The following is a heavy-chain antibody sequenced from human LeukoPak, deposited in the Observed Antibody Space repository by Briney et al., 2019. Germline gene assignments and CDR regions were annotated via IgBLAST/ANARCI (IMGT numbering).Heavy chain of an antibody. J-gene: IGHJ5*02. CDR1: GFTFSHYA. V-gene: IGHV3-23*01. CDR3: AKDSNGYNSYNWFDP. Sequence: GGSLRLSCAASGFTFSHYAMDWVRQAPGKGLEGVSGVSGGGDSAYYADSVKGRFTISKDNSKKTLYLQMNSLRVEDTAVYYCAKDSNGYNSYNWFDPWGQGTLVTVSS. CDR2: VSGGGDSA. D-gene: IGHD5-24*01.